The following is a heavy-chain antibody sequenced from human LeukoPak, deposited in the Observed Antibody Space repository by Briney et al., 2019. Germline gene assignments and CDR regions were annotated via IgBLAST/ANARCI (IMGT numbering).Heavy chain of an antibody. CDR3: AKLHSSSWYYFDY. J-gene: IGHJ4*02. Sequence: GGSMRLSCAASGFTFSSYAMSWVRQAPGKGLEWVSAISGSGGSTYYADSVKGRFTISRDNSKNTLYLQMNSLRAEDTAVYYCAKLHSSSWYYFDYWGQGTLVTVSS. D-gene: IGHD6-13*01. CDR2: ISGSGGST. V-gene: IGHV3-23*01. CDR1: GFTFSSYA.